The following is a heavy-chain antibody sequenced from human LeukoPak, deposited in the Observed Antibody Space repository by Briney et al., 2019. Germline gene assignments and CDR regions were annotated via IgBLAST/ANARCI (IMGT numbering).Heavy chain of an antibody. D-gene: IGHD1-26*01. Sequence: ASVKVSCKASGYTFTSYDINWVRQATGQGLEWMGWMNPNSGNTGYAQKFQGRVTMTRNTSISTAYMELSSLRSEDTAVYYCARLEITWGDTVYWGQGTLVTASS. CDR2: MNPNSGNT. V-gene: IGHV1-8*01. J-gene: IGHJ4*02. CDR1: GYTFTSYD. CDR3: ARLEITWGDTVY.